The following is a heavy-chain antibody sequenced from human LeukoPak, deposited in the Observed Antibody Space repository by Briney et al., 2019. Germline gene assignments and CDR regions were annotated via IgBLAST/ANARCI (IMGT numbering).Heavy chain of an antibody. V-gene: IGHV4-38-2*01. CDR2: IYHTGST. CDR1: GYPISSGYY. J-gene: IGHJ4*02. D-gene: IGHD3-22*01. CDR3: ASGGTAVVMALTYYFDT. Sequence: SETLSLTCAVSGYPISSGYYWGWIRQPPGKGLELIGCIYHTGSTYYNPSLQSRVTISLDSPKCQFSLKLTSVTADDTAACYCASGGTAVVMALTYYFDTWGQGTPVTVSS.